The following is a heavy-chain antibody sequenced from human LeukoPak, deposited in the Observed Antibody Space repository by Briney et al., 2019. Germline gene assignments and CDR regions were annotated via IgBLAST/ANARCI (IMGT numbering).Heavy chain of an antibody. Sequence: PSETLSLTCSVSGGSISSYYWSWIRQPAGKGLEWIGRIYTSGSTNYNPSLKSRVTMSVDTSKNQFSLKLSSVTAADTAVYYCARESIAAPTARFDSWGQGTLVTVSS. J-gene: IGHJ4*02. V-gene: IGHV4-4*07. CDR1: GGSISSYY. CDR2: IYTSGST. CDR3: ARESIAAPTARFDS. D-gene: IGHD6-6*01.